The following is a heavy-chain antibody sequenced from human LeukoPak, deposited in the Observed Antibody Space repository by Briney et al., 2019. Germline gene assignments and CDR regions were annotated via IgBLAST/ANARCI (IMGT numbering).Heavy chain of an antibody. V-gene: IGHV5-51*01. Sequence: GESLKISCKGSGYSFPNYWIGWVPQVPGKGVEGMGIIYPGDSDTTYSTAFQGQVTISADESISTTYLQSSSLKASDTAMYYCARLGGYSSSWYFIYYSYYMDVWGKGTTVTVSS. CDR1: GYSFPNYW. J-gene: IGHJ6*03. CDR3: ARLGGYSSSWYFIYYSYYMDV. D-gene: IGHD6-13*01. CDR2: IYPGDSDT.